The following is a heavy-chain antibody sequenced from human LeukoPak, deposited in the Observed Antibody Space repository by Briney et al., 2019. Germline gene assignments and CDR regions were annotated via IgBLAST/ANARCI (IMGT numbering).Heavy chain of an antibody. CDR1: GFSFSSYL. J-gene: IGHJ4*02. Sequence: GGSLRLSCAASGFSFSSYLMHRVRQVPGKGLVWVSRINTDGSDITYADSVKGRLTISRDNAKNTLYLQMNSLRAEDTAVYYCARTGNLLDYWGQGTLVTVSS. CDR2: INTDGSDI. D-gene: IGHD1-7*01. V-gene: IGHV3-74*01. CDR3: ARTGNLLDY.